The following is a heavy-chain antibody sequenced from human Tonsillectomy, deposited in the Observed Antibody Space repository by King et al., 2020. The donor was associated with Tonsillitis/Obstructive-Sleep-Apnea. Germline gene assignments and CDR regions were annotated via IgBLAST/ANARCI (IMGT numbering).Heavy chain of an antibody. J-gene: IGHJ5*02. CDR1: GFTFSNAW. D-gene: IGHD3-3*01. Sequence: QLVQSGGGLVKPGGSLRLSCAASGFTFSNAWMSWVRQAPGKGLEWVGRIKRKTDGGTTDYAAPVKGRFTISRDDSKNTLYLQMNSLKTEDTAVYYCTTDEYDFDPWGQGTLVTVSP. CDR3: TTDEYDFDP. V-gene: IGHV3-15*01. CDR2: IKRKTDGGTT.